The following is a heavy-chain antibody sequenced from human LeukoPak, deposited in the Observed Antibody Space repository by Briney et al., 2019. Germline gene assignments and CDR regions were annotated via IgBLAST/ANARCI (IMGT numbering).Heavy chain of an antibody. Sequence: GGSLRLSCAASGFTFDDYAMHWVRQTTGKGLEWVSLISGDGGSTYYADSVKGRFTISRDNSKNSLYLQMNSLRTEDTALYYCAKDGSSSSPFDYWGQGTLVTVSS. V-gene: IGHV3-43*02. CDR3: AKDGSSSSPFDY. D-gene: IGHD6-13*01. CDR1: GFTFDDYA. J-gene: IGHJ4*02. CDR2: ISGDGGST.